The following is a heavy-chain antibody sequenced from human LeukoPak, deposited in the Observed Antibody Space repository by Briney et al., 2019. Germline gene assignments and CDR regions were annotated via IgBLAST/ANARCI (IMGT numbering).Heavy chain of an antibody. D-gene: IGHD6-13*01. CDR1: GFTFSSYS. J-gene: IGHJ5*02. CDR3: ARVVAAACMGGWFDP. Sequence: PGGSLRLSCAASGFTFSSYSMNWVRQAPGKGLEWVSSISSSSSYIYYADSVKGRFTISRDNAKNSLYLQMNSLRAEDTAVYYCARVVAAACMGGWFDPWGQGTLVTVSS. V-gene: IGHV3-21*01. CDR2: ISSSSSYI.